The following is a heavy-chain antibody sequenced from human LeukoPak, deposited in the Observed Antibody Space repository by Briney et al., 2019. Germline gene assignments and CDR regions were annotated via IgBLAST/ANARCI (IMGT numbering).Heavy chain of an antibody. J-gene: IGHJ4*02. CDR2: ISPNGDAT. CDR3: AKDLFSGAWYWRGFDY. D-gene: IGHD6-19*01. CDR1: GFTLSTYV. V-gene: IGHV3-23*01. Sequence: PGGSLRLSCAASGFTLSTYVMSWVRQAPGKGLEGVSAISPNGDATYYADSAKGRFTISRDNSKNTLYLQMNSLRADAAAVYSCAKDLFSGAWYWRGFDYWGQGTLVTVSS.